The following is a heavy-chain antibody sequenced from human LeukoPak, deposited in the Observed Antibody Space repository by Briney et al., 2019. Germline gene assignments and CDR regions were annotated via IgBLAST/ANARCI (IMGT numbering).Heavy chain of an antibody. D-gene: IGHD6-19*01. CDR1: GYTFTGYY. CDR2: INPSGGST. Sequence: ASVKVSCKASGYTFTGYYMHWVRQAPGQGLEWMGWINPSGGSTSYAQKFQGRVTMTRDTSTSTVYMELSSLRSEDTAVYYCATAVAGHYYYYYMDVWGKGTTVTISS. V-gene: IGHV1-46*01. CDR3: ATAVAGHYYYYYMDV. J-gene: IGHJ6*03.